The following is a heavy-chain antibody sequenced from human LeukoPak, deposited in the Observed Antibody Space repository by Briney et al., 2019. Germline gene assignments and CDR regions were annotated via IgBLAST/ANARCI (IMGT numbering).Heavy chain of an antibody. CDR3: ARALGDYYYYMDV. Sequence: GGSLRLSCAASGFTFSSYWMSWVRQAPGKGLEWVANIKQDGSEKYYVDSVKGRFTTSRDNAKNSLYLQMNSLRAEGTAVYYCARALGDYYYYMDVWGKGTTVTVSS. V-gene: IGHV3-7*01. CDR2: IKQDGSEK. D-gene: IGHD7-27*01. J-gene: IGHJ6*03. CDR1: GFTFSSYW.